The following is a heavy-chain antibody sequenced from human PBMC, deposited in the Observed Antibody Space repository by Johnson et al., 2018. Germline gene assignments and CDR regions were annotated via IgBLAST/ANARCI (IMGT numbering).Heavy chain of an antibody. V-gene: IGHV1-46*01. CDR2: IDHSGGST. J-gene: IGHJ4*02. Sequence: QVQLVQSGAEVKKXGASVKVSCKASGYTFTRYDMHWVRQAPGHGLEWMGIIDHSGGSTTYAQKFQGRLTMTRDTSTSTLYMELSSLRSEDTAVDYCARDLDYYDSSDYGLDYWGQGTLVTVSS. D-gene: IGHD3-22*01. CDR1: GYTFTRYD. CDR3: ARDLDYYDSSDYGLDY.